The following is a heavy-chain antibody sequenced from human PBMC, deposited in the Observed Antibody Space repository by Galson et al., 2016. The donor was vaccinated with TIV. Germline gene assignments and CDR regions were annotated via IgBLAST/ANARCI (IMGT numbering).Heavy chain of an antibody. D-gene: IGHD4-17*01. Sequence: SVKVSCKASGYSFSTYDINWVRQAPGQGLEWMGWMNPNSGNTGYSQKFRGRVTTTRNTSERTAYMELSSLTSEDTAVYYCARSGDYGDYWGQGTLVTVSS. V-gene: IGHV1-8*01. CDR1: GYSFSTYD. CDR3: ARSGDYGDY. CDR2: MNPNSGNT. J-gene: IGHJ4*02.